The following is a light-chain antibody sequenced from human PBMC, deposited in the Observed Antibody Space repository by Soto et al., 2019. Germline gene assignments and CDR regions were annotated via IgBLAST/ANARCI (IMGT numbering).Light chain of an antibody. Sequence: EIVLTQSPGTLSLSPGERATLPCRASQSVSSRSLAWYQQKPGQAPRLLISGASSRAADIPDRFSGSGSGTDFTLTINRLEHEDFAVYYCQQYDSSPRTFGQGTKVDIK. V-gene: IGKV3-20*01. CDR1: QSVSSRS. CDR2: GAS. J-gene: IGKJ1*01. CDR3: QQYDSSPRT.